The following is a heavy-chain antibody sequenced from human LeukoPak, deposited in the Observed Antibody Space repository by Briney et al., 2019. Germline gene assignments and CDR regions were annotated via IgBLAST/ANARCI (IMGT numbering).Heavy chain of an antibody. J-gene: IGHJ4*02. D-gene: IGHD1-26*01. Sequence: SETLSLTCTVSGGSIISYYWSWIRQPPGKGLEWLVYIDYSGSTNYNTSLKSRVTISVDTSKNQFSLKLSSVTAADTAVYYCARERGIVGATTADYWGQGTLVTVSS. CDR1: GGSIISYY. CDR2: IDYSGST. V-gene: IGHV4-59*01. CDR3: ARERGIVGATTADY.